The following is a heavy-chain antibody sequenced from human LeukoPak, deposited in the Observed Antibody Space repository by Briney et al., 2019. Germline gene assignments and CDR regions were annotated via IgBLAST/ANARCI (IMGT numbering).Heavy chain of an antibody. V-gene: IGHV3-15*04. D-gene: IGHD1-26*01. J-gene: IGHJ4*02. CDR2: TVSEIDGGTT. CDR1: GFTFNYAW. CDR3: TTDPVGATSY. Sequence: GGSLRLSCAASGFTFNYAWMSWVRQVPGKGLEWVGQTVSEIDGGTTDYAAPVKGRFTISRDDSKNTLYLQMNSLKTEDTAVYYCTTDPVGATSYWGQGTLVTVSS.